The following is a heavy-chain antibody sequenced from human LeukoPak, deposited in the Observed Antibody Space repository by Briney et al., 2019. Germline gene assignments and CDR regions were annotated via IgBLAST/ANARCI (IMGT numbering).Heavy chain of an antibody. CDR1: GYSFTSYW. CDR3: ARGKDIVVVDSGGSVWGWFDP. V-gene: IGHV5-51*01. CDR2: IYPGDSDT. D-gene: IGHD2-15*01. J-gene: IGHJ5*02. Sequence: GESLKISCKGSGYSFTSYWIGWVRQMPGKGLEWMGIIYPGDSDTRYSPSFQGQVTISADKSISTAYLQWSSLKASDTAMYYCARGKDIVVVDSGGSVWGWFDPWGQGTLVTVSS.